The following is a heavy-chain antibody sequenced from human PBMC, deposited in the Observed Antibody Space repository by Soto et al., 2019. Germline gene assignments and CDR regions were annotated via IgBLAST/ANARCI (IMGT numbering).Heavy chain of an antibody. V-gene: IGHV3-33*01. CDR2: IWYDGSHK. D-gene: IGHD6-19*01. CDR3: ARDRVVAVAVSPVDY. Sequence: QVQLVESGGGVVQPGRSLRLSCAASGFTFNLYGMHWVRQAPGKGLEWVAVIWYDGSHKNYADSVKGRFTISRDNSKNPLYLQMNSLSADDTAVYYCARDRVVAVAVSPVDYWGQGTLVTVSS. CDR1: GFTFNLYG. J-gene: IGHJ4*02.